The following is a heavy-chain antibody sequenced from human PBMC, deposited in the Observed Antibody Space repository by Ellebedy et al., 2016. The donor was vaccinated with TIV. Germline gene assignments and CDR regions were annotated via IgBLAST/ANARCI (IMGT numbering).Heavy chain of an antibody. J-gene: IGHJ6*02. V-gene: IGHV1-46*01. Sequence: ASVKVSCKTSGFTFTNYYMHWVRQAPGQGLEWMGIINPSGGSTSYAQKFQGRVTMTRDTSTSTVYMELSSLRSEDTAVYYCARDPNSSSWYRDYYYGMDVWGQGTTVTVSS. CDR3: ARDPNSSSWYRDYYYGMDV. D-gene: IGHD6-13*01. CDR2: INPSGGST. CDR1: GFTFTNYY.